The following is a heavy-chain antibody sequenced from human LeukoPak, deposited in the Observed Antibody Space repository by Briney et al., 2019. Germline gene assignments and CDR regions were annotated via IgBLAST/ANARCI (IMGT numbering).Heavy chain of an antibody. CDR2: ISGSGGST. V-gene: IGHV3-23*01. J-gene: IGHJ4*02. CDR3: AKKFSSGSQLFDY. D-gene: IGHD6-19*01. CDR1: GFTFSSYA. Sequence: PGGSLRLSCAASGFTFSSYAMSWVRQAPEKGLEWVSAISGSGGSTYYADSVKGRFTISRDNSKNTLYLQMNSLRAEDTAVYYCAKKFSSGSQLFDYWVQGTLVTVSS.